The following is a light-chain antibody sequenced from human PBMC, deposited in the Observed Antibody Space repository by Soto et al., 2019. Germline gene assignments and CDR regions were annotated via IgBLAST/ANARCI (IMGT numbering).Light chain of an antibody. J-gene: IGKJ1*01. V-gene: IGKV1-27*01. CDR2: GSS. Sequence: DTRKTRPQSPLYASFGDGVTIXXRASQGISNFLAWYQQKPGRVPKLXIYGSSTLQSGVPSRFSGSGSGTGFTLTISSLQPEDVATYYCQKYDSDPRTFGQGTKVDIK. CDR3: QKYDSDPRT. CDR1: QGISNF.